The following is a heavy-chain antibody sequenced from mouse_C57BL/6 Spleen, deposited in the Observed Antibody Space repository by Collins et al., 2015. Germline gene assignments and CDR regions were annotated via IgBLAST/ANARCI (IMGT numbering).Heavy chain of an antibody. CDR2: IYPGSGNT. V-gene: IGHV1-66*01. CDR1: GYSFTSYY. Sequence: QVQLQQSGPELVKPGASVKISCKASGYSFTSYYIHWVKQRPGQGLEWIGWIYPGSGNTKYNEKFKGKATLTADTSSSTACMQLSSLTSEDSAVYYCAKSNTYYFDYWGQGTTLTVSS. J-gene: IGHJ2*01. D-gene: IGHD2-5*01. CDR3: AKSNTYYFDY.